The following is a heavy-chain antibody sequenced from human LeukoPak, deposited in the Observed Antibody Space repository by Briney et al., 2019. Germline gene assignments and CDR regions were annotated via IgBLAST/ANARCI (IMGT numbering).Heavy chain of an antibody. Sequence: GGSLRLSCAASGFTFSSYAMHWVRQAPGKGLEWVAVISYDGSNKYYADSVKGRFTISRDNSKNTLYLQMNRLRAEDTAVYYCARVSVVVVADSYFDYWGQGTLVTVSS. CDR1: GFTFSSYA. V-gene: IGHV3-30*04. CDR2: ISYDGSNK. J-gene: IGHJ4*02. D-gene: IGHD2-15*01. CDR3: ARVSVVVVADSYFDY.